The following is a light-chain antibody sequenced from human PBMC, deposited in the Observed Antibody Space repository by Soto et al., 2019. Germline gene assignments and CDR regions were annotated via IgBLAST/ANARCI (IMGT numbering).Light chain of an antibody. Sequence: QSALIQPASVSGSPGQSITISCTGTSSDVGGSNYVSWYQQHADKAPKLLIHEVSNRPSGVSNRFSGSKSGNTASLTISGLQAEDEADYYCTSYTSISTYVFGTGTKV. CDR3: TSYTSISTYV. V-gene: IGLV2-14*01. J-gene: IGLJ1*01. CDR2: EVS. CDR1: SSDVGGSNY.